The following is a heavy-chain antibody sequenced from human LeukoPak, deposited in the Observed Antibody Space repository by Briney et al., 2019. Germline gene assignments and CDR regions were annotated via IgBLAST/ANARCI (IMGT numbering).Heavy chain of an antibody. CDR3: ARESSAVAHTLMRDWLDP. Sequence: SETLSLTCDVSGYSINFGHLWGWIRQPPGKGLEWIASINHSGRTYYTPSLKSRVTISVDTLKNQFSLKVTSVTAEDTAMYFCARESSAVAHTLMRDWLDPWGQGTLVTVSS. CDR2: INHSGRT. CDR1: GYSINFGHL. D-gene: IGHD6-19*01. V-gene: IGHV4-38-2*02. J-gene: IGHJ5*02.